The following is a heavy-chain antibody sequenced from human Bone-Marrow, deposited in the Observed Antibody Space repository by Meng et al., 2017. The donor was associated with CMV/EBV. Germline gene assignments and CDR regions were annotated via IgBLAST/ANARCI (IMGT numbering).Heavy chain of an antibody. J-gene: IGHJ4*02. Sequence: ASVKVSCKASAYTSNGYYIHWVRQAPGQGLEWMAWINPTSGDTTYAQNFQGRVTLSRDLSISTAYMDLSRLRSDDTAVYFCVMAPTSGWYYFDYWAQGTRVTGSS. D-gene: IGHD6-13*01. CDR1: AYTSNGYY. CDR2: INPTSGDT. V-gene: IGHV1-2*02. CDR3: VMAPTSGWYYFDY.